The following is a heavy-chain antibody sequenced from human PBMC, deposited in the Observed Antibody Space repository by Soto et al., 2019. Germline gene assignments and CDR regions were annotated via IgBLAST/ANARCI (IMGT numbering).Heavy chain of an antibody. CDR3: ARDQGVVVTADNWFDP. CDR2: IFSSGST. D-gene: IGHD2-21*02. V-gene: IGHV4-4*07. CDR1: GGSITDYS. Sequence: SETLSLTCTVSGGSITDYSWVWIRQPARKGLEWIGRIFSSGSTNYNPSLKGRITMSLDTFKNQFSLKLNSATATDTAVYFCARDQGVVVTADNWFDPWGQGILVTVSS. J-gene: IGHJ5*02.